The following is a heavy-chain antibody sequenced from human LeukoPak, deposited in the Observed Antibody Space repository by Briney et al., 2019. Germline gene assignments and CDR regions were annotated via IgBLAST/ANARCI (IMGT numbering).Heavy chain of an antibody. D-gene: IGHD6-19*01. Sequence: PRGSLRLSCAASGFTFSSYGMHWVRQAPGKGLEWVAVISYDGSNKYYADSVKGRFTISRDNSKNTLYLQMNSLRAEDTAVYYCAKTKSGYSSGWYGYYYYYYGMDVWGQGTTVTVSS. CDR1: GFTFSSYG. V-gene: IGHV3-30*18. J-gene: IGHJ6*02. CDR2: ISYDGSNK. CDR3: AKTKSGYSSGWYGYYYYYYGMDV.